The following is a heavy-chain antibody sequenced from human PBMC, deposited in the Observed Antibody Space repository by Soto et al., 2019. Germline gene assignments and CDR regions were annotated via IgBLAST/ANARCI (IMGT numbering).Heavy chain of an antibody. J-gene: IGHJ3*02. CDR1: GFTFSSYA. D-gene: IGHD6-13*01. Sequence: GGSLRLSCAASGFTFSSYAMSWVRQAPGKGLEWVSAISGSGGSTYYADSVKGRFTISRDNSKSTLYLQMNSLRAEDTAVYYCAKIPHSSSWYLDAFDIWGQGTMVTVSS. V-gene: IGHV3-23*01. CDR3: AKIPHSSSWYLDAFDI. CDR2: ISGSGGST.